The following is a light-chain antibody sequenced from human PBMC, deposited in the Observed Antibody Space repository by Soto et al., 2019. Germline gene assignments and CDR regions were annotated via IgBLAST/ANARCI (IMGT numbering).Light chain of an antibody. Sequence: QSVLTQPASVSGSPGQSITISCTGTSSDVGGYTYVSWYQQHPGKAPKLMIYQVSNRPSGISNRFSGSKSGNTASLTISGLQTEDEADYYCSSYTSSNPRVFGGGTKLTVL. J-gene: IGLJ3*02. V-gene: IGLV2-14*01. CDR1: SSDVGGYTY. CDR3: SSYTSSNPRV. CDR2: QVS.